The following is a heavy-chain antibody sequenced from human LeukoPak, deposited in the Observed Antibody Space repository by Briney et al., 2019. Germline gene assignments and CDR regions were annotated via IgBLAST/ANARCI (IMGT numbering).Heavy chain of an antibody. CDR3: ARDRFYSSGHVDH. V-gene: IGHV3-33*01. CDR2: VWYDGSNK. Sequence: PGRSLRLSCAASGFTFSSYGMHWVRQAPGKGLEWVAVVWYDGSNKYYADSVKGRFTISRDNSKNTLYLQMNSLRAEDTAVYYCARDRFYSSGHVDHWGQGTLVTVSS. D-gene: IGHD6-19*01. CDR1: GFTFSSYG. J-gene: IGHJ4*02.